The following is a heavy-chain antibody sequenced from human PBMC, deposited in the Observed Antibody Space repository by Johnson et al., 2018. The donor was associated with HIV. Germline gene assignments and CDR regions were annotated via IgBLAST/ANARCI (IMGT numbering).Heavy chain of an antibody. V-gene: IGHV3-53*01. CDR3: ARDTGIAARSGAFDS. CDR2: IYSGGST. CDR1: GLIVSSSY. D-gene: IGHD6-6*01. Sequence: QLVESGGGLIQPGGSLRLSCAASGLIVSSSYMTWVRQGPGKGLEWVSVIYSGGSTYYAESVKGRLTISRDNSKNKLYLQMNSLRAEDTAVFYWARDTGIAARSGAFDSWGQGTIVTVSS. J-gene: IGHJ3*02.